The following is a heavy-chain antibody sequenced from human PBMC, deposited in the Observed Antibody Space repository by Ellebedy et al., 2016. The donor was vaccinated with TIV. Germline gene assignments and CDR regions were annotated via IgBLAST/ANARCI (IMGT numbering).Heavy chain of an antibody. J-gene: IGHJ5*02. D-gene: IGHD3-9*01. CDR2: TDHDGRVK. V-gene: IGHV3-7*03. CDR1: GFTFSIYW. Sequence: PGGSLRLSCVTSGFTFSIYWMSLVRQAPGKGLEWVANTDHDGRVKFYVDSVEGRFTISRDNAKNSLYLQMNSLRAEDTAVYYCARDDWGPAGPWGQGTLVTVSS. CDR3: ARDDWGPAGP.